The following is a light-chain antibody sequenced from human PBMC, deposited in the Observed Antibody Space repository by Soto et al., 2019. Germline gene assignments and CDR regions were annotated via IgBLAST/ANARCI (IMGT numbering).Light chain of an antibody. CDR2: WSS. Sequence: DIVMTQSPDSLAVSLGERATINGKSSQSVLYSSNNNNYLAWYQQKPGQPPKLLIYWSSTRESGVPDRFSGSGSGTDLTRTISSLQTAEGAVYAFEQDDSNAYTFVQGTQMETK. CDR3: EQDDSNAYT. V-gene: IGKV4-1*01. CDR1: QSVLYSSNNNNY. J-gene: IGKJ2*01.